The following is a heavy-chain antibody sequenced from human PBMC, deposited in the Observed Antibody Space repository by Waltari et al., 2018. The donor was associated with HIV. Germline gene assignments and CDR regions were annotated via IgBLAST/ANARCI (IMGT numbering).Heavy chain of an antibody. J-gene: IGHJ4*02. Sequence: EVQLVESGGGLVQHGGSLRLSCAASGFPFSKYNMNWVRQGPGKGLEWVSYISRSSSSIFYADSVKGRFTISRDNAKNSLYLQMNSLRVEDTAVYYCARDINGGWGYWGQGTLVTVAS. V-gene: IGHV3-48*01. D-gene: IGHD7-27*01. CDR3: ARDINGGWGY. CDR2: ISRSSSSI. CDR1: GFPFSKYN.